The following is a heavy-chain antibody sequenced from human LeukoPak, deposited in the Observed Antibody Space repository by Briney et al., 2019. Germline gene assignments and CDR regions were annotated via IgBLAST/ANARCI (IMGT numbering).Heavy chain of an antibody. V-gene: IGHV1-2*02. CDR2: INPNSGGT. J-gene: IGHJ4*02. CDR1: GYTFTGYY. CDR3: ARGDVDTAMVTPDY. Sequence: ASVKVSCKASGYTFTGYYMHWVRQAPGQGLEWMGWINPNSGGTNNEQKFQGRVTMTRDTSISTAYMQLSRLRFDDTAGYYCARGDVDTAMVTPDYWGQGTLVTVSS. D-gene: IGHD5-18*01.